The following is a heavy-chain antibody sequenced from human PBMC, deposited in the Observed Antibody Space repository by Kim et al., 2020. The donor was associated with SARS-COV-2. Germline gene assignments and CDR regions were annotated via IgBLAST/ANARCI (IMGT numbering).Heavy chain of an antibody. J-gene: IGHJ4*02. CDR3: ARRGLGYCSGGSCYSGFDY. Sequence: SETLSLTCTVSGGSISSYYWSWIRQPPGKGLEWIGYIYYSGSTNYNPSLKSRVTISVDTSKNQFSLKLSSVTAADTAVYYCARRGLGYCSGGSCYSGFDYWGQGTLVPVSS. V-gene: IGHV4-59*08. D-gene: IGHD2-15*01. CDR2: IYYSGST. CDR1: GGSISSYY.